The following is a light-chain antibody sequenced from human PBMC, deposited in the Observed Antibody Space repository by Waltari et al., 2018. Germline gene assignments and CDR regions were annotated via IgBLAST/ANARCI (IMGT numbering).Light chain of an antibody. CDR1: SSDVGSYNF. CDR3: CSYTTSDTFV. CDR2: EAS. Sequence: QSALTQPASVSGSPGQSITISCTGTSSDVGSYNFVTWYQQHPGKAPKLMIYEASKRPSGVSNRFSGPKSGNTASLTISGLQAEDEADYYCCSYTTSDTFVFGGGTKLTVL. V-gene: IGLV2-23*02. J-gene: IGLJ2*01.